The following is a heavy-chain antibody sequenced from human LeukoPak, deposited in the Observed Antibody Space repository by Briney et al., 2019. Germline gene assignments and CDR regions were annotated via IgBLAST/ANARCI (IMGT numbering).Heavy chain of an antibody. J-gene: IGHJ4*02. CDR1: GFTFSNYA. CDR3: AKVPTIYCSGGSCYFDY. CDR2: ISGSGVNT. V-gene: IGHV3-23*01. D-gene: IGHD2-15*01. Sequence: GGSLRLSCAASGFTFSNYAMTWVRQAPGKGLEWVSIISGSGVNTYYADSVKGRFTISRDNGKNTLYLQMNSLRAEDTAIYHCAKVPTIYCSGGSCYFDYWGQGTLVTVSS.